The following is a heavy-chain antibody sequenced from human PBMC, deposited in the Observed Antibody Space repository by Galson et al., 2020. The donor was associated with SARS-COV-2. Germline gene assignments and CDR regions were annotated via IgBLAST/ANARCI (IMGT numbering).Heavy chain of an antibody. V-gene: IGHV1-18*04. CDR1: GYTFTSYG. J-gene: IGHJ6*03. D-gene: IGHD2-2*01. Sequence: ASVKVSCQASGYTFTSYGISSVRQAPAQGIEWMGWITAYNVNTNYAQKLQGRVTMTTDTSTSTAYMEVRSLRSHDTAVYYCARVPGYCSSTSCPFEDYYYYMDVWGKGTTVTVSS. CDR2: ITAYNVNT. CDR3: ARVPGYCSSTSCPFEDYYYYMDV.